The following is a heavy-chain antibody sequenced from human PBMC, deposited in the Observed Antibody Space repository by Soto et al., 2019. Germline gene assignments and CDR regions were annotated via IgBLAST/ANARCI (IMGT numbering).Heavy chain of an antibody. V-gene: IGHV3-11*01. CDR3: ARYYYDSSGYYDNWFDP. CDR1: GFTFSDYY. Sequence: PGGSLRLSCAASGFTFSDYYMSWIRQAPGKGLEWVSYISSSGSTIYYADSVKGRFTISRGNAKNSLYLQMNSLRAEDTAVYYCARYYYDSSGYYDNWFDPWGQGTLVTVSS. D-gene: IGHD3-22*01. CDR2: ISSSGSTI. J-gene: IGHJ5*02.